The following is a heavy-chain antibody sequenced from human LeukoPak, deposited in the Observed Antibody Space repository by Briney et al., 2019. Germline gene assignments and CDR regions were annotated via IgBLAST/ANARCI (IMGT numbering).Heavy chain of an antibody. Sequence: SETLSLTCTVSGGSISSYYWSWIRQPPGKGLEWIGYIYYSGSANYNPSLKSRVTISVDTSKNQFSLKLSSVTAADTAVYYCARLGEYSSDWGQRTLVTVSS. CDR2: IYYSGSA. J-gene: IGHJ4*02. D-gene: IGHD6-6*01. CDR3: ARLGEYSSD. CDR1: GGSISSYY. V-gene: IGHV4-59*01.